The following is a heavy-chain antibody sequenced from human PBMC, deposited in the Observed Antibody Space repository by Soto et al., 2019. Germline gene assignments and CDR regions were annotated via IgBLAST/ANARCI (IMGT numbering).Heavy chain of an antibody. CDR3: ARGRDGYNSAPDY. CDR2: ISSSSSYI. Sequence: GGSLRLSCAASGFTFSSYSMNWVRQAPGKGLEWVSSISSSSSYICYADSVKGRFTISRDNAKNSLYLQMNSLRAEDTAVYYCARGRDGYNSAPDYWGQGTLVTVSS. V-gene: IGHV3-21*01. J-gene: IGHJ4*02. D-gene: IGHD5-12*01. CDR1: GFTFSSYS.